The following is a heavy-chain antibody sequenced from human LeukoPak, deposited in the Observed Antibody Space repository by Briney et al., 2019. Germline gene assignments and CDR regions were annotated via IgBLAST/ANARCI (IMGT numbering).Heavy chain of an antibody. CDR1: GYTFTDYY. V-gene: IGHV1-69-2*01. Sequence: ASVKVSCKVSGYTFTDYYMHWVQQAPEKGLEWMGLFDPEDGETIYAEKVQGRVTITADTSTDTAYMELSSLRSEDTAVYYCATGFLGGGSSTNEDYWGQGTLVTVSS. CDR3: ATGFLGGGSSTNEDY. CDR2: FDPEDGET. J-gene: IGHJ4*02. D-gene: IGHD2-2*01.